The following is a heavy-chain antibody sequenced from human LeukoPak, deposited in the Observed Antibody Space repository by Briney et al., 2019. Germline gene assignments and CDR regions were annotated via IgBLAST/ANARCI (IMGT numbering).Heavy chain of an antibody. D-gene: IGHD7-27*01. J-gene: IGHJ4*02. CDR2: TRNKANSYTT. V-gene: IGHV3-72*01. CDR1: GFTFSDHY. CDR3: ARDYPGY. Sequence: GGSLRLSCVASGFTFSDHYMDWVRQAPGKGLEWVGRTRNKANSYTTEYAAPVKGRFTISRDDSKNSLYLQMNSLKTEDTAVYYCARDYPGYWGQGTLVTVSS.